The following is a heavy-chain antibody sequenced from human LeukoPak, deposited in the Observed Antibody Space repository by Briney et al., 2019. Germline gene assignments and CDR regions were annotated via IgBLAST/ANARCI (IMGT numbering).Heavy chain of an antibody. CDR2: INHSGST. J-gene: IGHJ4*02. CDR3: ARVPPYGSGRGYFDY. V-gene: IGHV4-34*01. Sequence: PSETLSLTCAVYGGSFSGYYWSWIRQPPEKGLEWIGEINHSGSTNYNPSLKSRVTISVDTSKNQFSLKLSSVTAADTAVYYCARVPPYGSGRGYFDYWGQGTLVTVSS. D-gene: IGHD3-10*01. CDR1: GGSFSGYY.